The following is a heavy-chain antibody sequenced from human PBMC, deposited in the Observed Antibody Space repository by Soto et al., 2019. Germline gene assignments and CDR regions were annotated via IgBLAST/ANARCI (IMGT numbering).Heavy chain of an antibody. Sequence: GASVKVSCKASGYSFSSHAITWVRQAPGQGLEWMGGIIPVFGTPSYAHKFQGRITISADKSTNTSSLELRSLRSEDTAVYYCARGGALSTSWYWGDGLDSWGQGTQVTVSS. J-gene: IGHJ4*02. D-gene: IGHD6-13*01. V-gene: IGHV1-69*06. CDR1: GYSFSSHA. CDR3: ARGGALSTSWYWGDGLDS. CDR2: IIPVFGTP.